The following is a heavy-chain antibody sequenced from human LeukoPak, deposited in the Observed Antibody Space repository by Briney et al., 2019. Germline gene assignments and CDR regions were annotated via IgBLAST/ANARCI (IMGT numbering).Heavy chain of an antibody. D-gene: IGHD6-13*01. CDR1: GGSISSSSYY. Sequence: SETLSLTCTVSGGSISSSSYYWGWIRQPPGKGLEWIGSIYYSGSTYYNPSLKSRVTISVDTSKNQFSLKLSSVTAADTAVYYCASRIAAAVHTDPEKTDDAFDIWGQGTMVTVSS. V-gene: IGHV4-39*07. CDR3: ASRIAAAVHTDPEKTDDAFDI. J-gene: IGHJ3*02. CDR2: IYYSGST.